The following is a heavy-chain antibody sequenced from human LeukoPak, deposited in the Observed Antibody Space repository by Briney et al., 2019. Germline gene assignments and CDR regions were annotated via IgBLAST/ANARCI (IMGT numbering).Heavy chain of an antibody. D-gene: IGHD1-26*01. CDR3: ARGYSGSPDY. Sequence: PGGSLRLSCAASGFTFSHYWMHWVRRAPGKGLVWVSRINTDGSDISYADSVKGRFTISRDNAKNTLYLQMNSLRVDDTAVYYCARGYSGSPDYWGQGTLVTVSS. J-gene: IGHJ4*02. CDR1: GFTFSHYW. V-gene: IGHV3-74*01. CDR2: INTDGSDI.